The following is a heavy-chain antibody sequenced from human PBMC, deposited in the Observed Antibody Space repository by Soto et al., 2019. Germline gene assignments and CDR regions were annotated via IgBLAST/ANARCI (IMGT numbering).Heavy chain of an antibody. CDR3: AHRPSGWYLFDY. D-gene: IGHD6-19*01. CDR1: GYTFTSYD. J-gene: IGHJ4*02. V-gene: IGHV1-8*01. Sequence: ASVKGSCKASGYTFTSYDINWVRQATGQGLEWMGWMNPNSGNTGYAQKFQGRVTMTRNTSISTAYMELSSLRSVDTATYYCAHRPSGWYLFDYWGQGTLVTVSS. CDR2: MNPNSGNT.